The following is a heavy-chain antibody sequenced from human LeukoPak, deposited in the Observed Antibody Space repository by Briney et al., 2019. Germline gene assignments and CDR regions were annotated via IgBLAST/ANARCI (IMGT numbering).Heavy chain of an antibody. D-gene: IGHD1-26*01. CDR1: GGSISSSSYY. J-gene: IGHJ4*02. CDR2: IYYSGST. V-gene: IGHV4-39*01. CDR3: ARRGVVGAAPFDY. Sequence: SETLSLTCTVSGGSISSSSYYWGWIRQPPGKGLEWIGSIYYSGSTYYNPSLKSRVTISVDTSKNQFSLKLSSVTAADAAVYYCARRGVVGAAPFDYWGQGTLVTVSS.